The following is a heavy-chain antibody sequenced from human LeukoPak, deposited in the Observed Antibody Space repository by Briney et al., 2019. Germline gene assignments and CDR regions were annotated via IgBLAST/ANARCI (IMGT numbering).Heavy chain of an antibody. CDR2: ISSSSSYI. Sequence: PGGSLRLSCAASGFTFSSYSMNWVRQAPGKGLEWVSSISSSSSYIYYADSVKGRFTISRDNSKNTLYLQMNRLRAEDTAVYYCTITYGDYVLGGAFDIWGQGTMVTVSS. D-gene: IGHD4-17*01. J-gene: IGHJ3*02. V-gene: IGHV3-21*04. CDR1: GFTFSSYS. CDR3: TITYGDYVLGGAFDI.